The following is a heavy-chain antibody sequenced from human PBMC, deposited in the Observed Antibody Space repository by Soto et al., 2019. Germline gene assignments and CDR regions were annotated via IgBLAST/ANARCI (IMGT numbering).Heavy chain of an antibody. Sequence: GGSLILSCAASGFTFSSYGMHWVRQAPGKGLEWVAVISYDGSNKYYADSVKGRFTISRDNSKNTLYLQMNSLRAEDTAVYYCAKDLNPIIEYSGYDLVPGYWGQGTLVTVSS. CDR3: AKDLNPIIEYSGYDLVPGY. J-gene: IGHJ4*02. D-gene: IGHD5-12*01. V-gene: IGHV3-30*18. CDR1: GFTFSSYG. CDR2: ISYDGSNK.